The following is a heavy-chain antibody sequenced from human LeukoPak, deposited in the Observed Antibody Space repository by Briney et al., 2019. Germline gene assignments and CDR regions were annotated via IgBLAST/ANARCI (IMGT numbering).Heavy chain of an antibody. Sequence: GGSLRRSCAASGFTFSSYDMHWVRQAPGKGLEWVTVISYDGSNKYYGDSVKGRFTISRDNSKNTLYLKMNSLRAEDTAVYYCAKEGSNGDFDYWGQGTLVTVSS. CDR3: AKEGSNGDFDY. D-gene: IGHD1-26*01. V-gene: IGHV3-30*18. CDR1: GFTFSSYD. CDR2: ISYDGSNK. J-gene: IGHJ4*02.